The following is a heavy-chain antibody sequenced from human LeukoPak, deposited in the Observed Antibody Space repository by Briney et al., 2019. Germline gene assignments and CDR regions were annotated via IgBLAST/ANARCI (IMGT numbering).Heavy chain of an antibody. J-gene: IGHJ4*02. D-gene: IGHD2-2*01. V-gene: IGHV3-21*01. Sequence: PGGSLRLSCAASGFTFSSYSMNWVRQAPGKGLEWVSSISSSSSSYIYYADSVKGRFTISRDNAKNSLYLQMNSLRAEDTAVYYCATDIVVVPTGYWGQGTLVTVSS. CDR3: ATDIVVVPTGY. CDR1: GFTFSSYS. CDR2: ISSSSSSYI.